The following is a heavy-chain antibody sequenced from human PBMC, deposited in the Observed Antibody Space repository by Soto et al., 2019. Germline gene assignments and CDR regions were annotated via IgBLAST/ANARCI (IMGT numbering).Heavy chain of an antibody. J-gene: IGHJ5*02. CDR3: ASSPGTTGWFDP. Sequence: PGGSLRLSCAASGFTFDDYAMHWVRQAPGKGLEWVSGISWSSGNIDYADSVKGRFTISRDNAKNSLYLQMNSLRAEDTAVYYCASSPGTTGWFDPWGQGTLVTVSS. D-gene: IGHD1-1*01. CDR2: ISWSSGNI. CDR1: GFTFDDYA. V-gene: IGHV3-9*01.